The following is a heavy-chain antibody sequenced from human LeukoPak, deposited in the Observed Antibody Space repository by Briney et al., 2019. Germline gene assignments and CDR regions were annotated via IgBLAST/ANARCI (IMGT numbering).Heavy chain of an antibody. Sequence: PSETLSLTCTVSGDSISSDNYYWSWIRQPAGKGLEWIGRIDRSGSSNYKPFLKSRVTISVDTSKNQFSLKLSSVTAADTAVYYCARDHTLTMVRGYGDDDAFDIWGQGTMVTVSS. CDR3: ARDHTLTMVRGYGDDDAFDI. CDR2: IDRSGSS. J-gene: IGHJ3*02. CDR1: GDSISSDNYY. V-gene: IGHV4-61*02. D-gene: IGHD3-10*01.